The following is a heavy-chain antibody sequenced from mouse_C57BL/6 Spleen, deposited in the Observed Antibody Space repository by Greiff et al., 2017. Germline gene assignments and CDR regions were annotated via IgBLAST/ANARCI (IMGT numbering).Heavy chain of an antibody. V-gene: IGHV5-4*01. CDR1: GFTFSSYA. Sequence: EVQLVESGGGLVKPGGSLKLSCAASGFTFSSYAMSWVRQTPEKRLEWVATISDGGSYTYDPDNVKGRFTISRDNSKNNLYLQMSHLKSEDTSMYYFARDGTYDSNLAWFDYWGQGTLVTVSA. CDR2: ISDGGSYT. J-gene: IGHJ3*01. CDR3: ARDGTYDSNLAWFDY. D-gene: IGHD2-5*01.